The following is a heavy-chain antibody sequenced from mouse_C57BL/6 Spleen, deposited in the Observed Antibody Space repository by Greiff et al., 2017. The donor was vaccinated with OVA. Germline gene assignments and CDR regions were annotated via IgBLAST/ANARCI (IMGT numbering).Heavy chain of an antibody. V-gene: IGHV10-3*01. CDR1: GFTFNTYA. D-gene: IGHD2-1*01. CDR2: IRSKSSNYAT. J-gene: IGHJ2*01. CDR3: VREGGYGNYFDD. Sequence: GGGLVQPTGSLKLSCAASGFTFNTYAMHWVRQAPGKGLEWVARIRSKSSNYATYYADSVKDRFTISRDDSQSMLYLQMNNLKTEDTAMYYCVREGGYGNYFDDWGQGTTLTVSS.